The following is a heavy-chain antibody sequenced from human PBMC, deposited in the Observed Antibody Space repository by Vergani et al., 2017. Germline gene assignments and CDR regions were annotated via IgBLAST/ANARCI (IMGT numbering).Heavy chain of an antibody. CDR1: GYTFTSYG. Sequence: QVQLVQSGAEVKKPGASVKVSCKASGYTFTSYGISWVRQAPGQGLEWMGWISAYNGNTNYAQKLQGRVTMTTDTSTSTAYMELSSLRSEDTAVYYCARDSCSSTSCYEGDTFDIWGEGTMVTVSS. V-gene: IGHV1-18*01. CDR3: ARDSCSSTSCYEGDTFDI. D-gene: IGHD2-2*01. CDR2: ISAYNGNT. J-gene: IGHJ3*02.